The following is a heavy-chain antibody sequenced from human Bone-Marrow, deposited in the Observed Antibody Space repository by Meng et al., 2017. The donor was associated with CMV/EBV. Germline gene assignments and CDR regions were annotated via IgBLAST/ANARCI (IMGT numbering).Heavy chain of an antibody. D-gene: IGHD3-3*01. Sequence: SETLSLTCTVSGGSISSYYWSWIRQPPGKGLEWIGYIYYSGSTNYNPSLKSRVTISVDTSKNQFSLKLSSVTAADTAVYYCARDKTTYYDFWSGYYKDYYGMDVWGQGTTVTV. CDR3: ARDKTTYYDFWSGYYKDYYGMDV. CDR2: IYYSGST. V-gene: IGHV4-59*01. CDR1: GGSISSYY. J-gene: IGHJ6*02.